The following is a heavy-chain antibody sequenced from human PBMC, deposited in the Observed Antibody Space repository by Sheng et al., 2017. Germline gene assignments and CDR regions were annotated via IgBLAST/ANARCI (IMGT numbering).Heavy chain of an antibody. V-gene: IGHV1-18*01. J-gene: IGHJ4*02. CDR2: ISAYNGKT. Sequence: GAEVTKPGASVKVSCKASGYTFSSYGISWVRQAPGQGLEWMGWISAYNGKTNYAQKFQGRVTMTTDTSTSTAYMEVTSLRSDDTAVYYCARGFEYSSSSPHDYWGQGTLVTVSS. CDR1: GYTFSSYG. CDR3: ARGFEYSSSSPHDY. D-gene: IGHD6-6*01.